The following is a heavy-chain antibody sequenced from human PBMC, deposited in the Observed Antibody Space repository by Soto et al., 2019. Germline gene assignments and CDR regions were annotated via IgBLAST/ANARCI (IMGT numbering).Heavy chain of an antibody. Sequence: GASVKVSCKASGGTFSSYAISWVRQAPGQGLEWMGGIIPIFGTANYAQKFQGRATITADESTSTACMELSSLRSEDTAVYYCARARYDILTADYYYGMDVWGQGTTVTVSS. D-gene: IGHD3-9*01. J-gene: IGHJ6*02. CDR1: GGTFSSYA. CDR2: IIPIFGTA. CDR3: ARARYDILTADYYYGMDV. V-gene: IGHV1-69*13.